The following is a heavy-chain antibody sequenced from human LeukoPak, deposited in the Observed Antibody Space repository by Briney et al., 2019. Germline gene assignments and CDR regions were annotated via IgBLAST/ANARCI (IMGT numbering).Heavy chain of an antibody. D-gene: IGHD3-22*01. CDR3: ARGRSYYDSSGYPYYFDY. CDR2: ISSSSSYI. V-gene: IGHV3-21*01. Sequence: GGSLRLSCAASGFTVSSNYMSWVRQAPGKGLEWVSSISSSSSYIYYADSVKGRFTISRGNAKNSLYLQMNSLRAEDTAVYYCARGRSYYDSSGYPYYFDYWGQGTLVTVSS. J-gene: IGHJ4*02. CDR1: GFTVSSNY.